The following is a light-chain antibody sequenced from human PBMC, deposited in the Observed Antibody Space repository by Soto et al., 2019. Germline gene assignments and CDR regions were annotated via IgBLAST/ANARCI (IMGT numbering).Light chain of an antibody. CDR3: QQYGNSPAIT. J-gene: IGKJ5*01. CDR2: AAS. V-gene: IGKV3-20*01. Sequence: EIVLTQSPGTLSLCPGERATLSCRAIQSVSASYLAWYQQKPGQAPRLLIYAASSRATGIPDRFSGSGSGTDFTLTVSRLEPEDFAVYYCQQYGNSPAITFGQGSRLEIK. CDR1: QSVSASY.